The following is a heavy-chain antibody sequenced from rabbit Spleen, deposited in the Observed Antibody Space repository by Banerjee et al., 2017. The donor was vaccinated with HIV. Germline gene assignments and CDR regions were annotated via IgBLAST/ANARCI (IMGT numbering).Heavy chain of an antibody. D-gene: IGHD8-1*01. CDR2: INAGSSGFT. V-gene: IGHV1S45*01. CDR1: GFSFSNKAV. Sequence: QEQLEESGGGLVKPEGSLTLSCTASGFSFSNKAVMCWVRQAPGKGLEWIACINAGSSGFTYFATWAKGRFTCSKTSSTTVTLQMTSLTAADTATYFCARETGRSFSSYGMDLWGPGTLVTVS. J-gene: IGHJ6*01. CDR3: ARETGRSFSSYGMDL.